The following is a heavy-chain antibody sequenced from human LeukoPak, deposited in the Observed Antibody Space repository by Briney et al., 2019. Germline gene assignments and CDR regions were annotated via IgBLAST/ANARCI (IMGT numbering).Heavy chain of an antibody. Sequence: ASVKVSCKASGYTFTGYYMHWVRQAPGQRLEWMGWINPNSGGTNYAQKFQGRVTMTRDTSISTAYMELSRLRSDDTAVYYCARGPATTGVNWFDPWGQGTLVTVSS. CDR2: INPNSGGT. CDR3: ARGPATTGVNWFDP. V-gene: IGHV1-2*02. J-gene: IGHJ5*02. CDR1: GYTFTGYY. D-gene: IGHD4-17*01.